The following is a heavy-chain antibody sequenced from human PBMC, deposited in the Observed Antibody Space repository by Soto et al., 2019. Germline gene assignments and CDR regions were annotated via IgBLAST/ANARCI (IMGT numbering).Heavy chain of an antibody. CDR1: GGSISSGGYY. J-gene: IGHJ3*02. Sequence: QVQLQESGPGLVKPSQTLSLTCTVSGGSISSGGYYWSWIRQHPGKGLEWIGYIYYSGSTYYNPSLKSRVTIXXDXSXXQFSLKLSSVTAADTAVYYCARPAARLRLGGAFDIWGQGTMVTVSS. D-gene: IGHD3-16*01. CDR3: ARPAARLRLGGAFDI. CDR2: IYYSGST. V-gene: IGHV4-31*03.